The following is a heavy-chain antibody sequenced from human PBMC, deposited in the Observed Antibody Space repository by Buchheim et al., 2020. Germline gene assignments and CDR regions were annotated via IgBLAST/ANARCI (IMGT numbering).Heavy chain of an antibody. CDR1: GFTFSSYG. J-gene: IGHJ4*02. Sequence: QVQLVESGGGVVQPGRSLRLSCAASGFTFSSYGMHWVRPAPGKGLEWVAVISYDGSNKYYADSVKGRFTISRDNSKNTLYLQMNSLRAEDTAVYYCAKDFIVATIASSHFDYWGQGTL. D-gene: IGHD5-12*01. CDR3: AKDFIVATIASSHFDY. V-gene: IGHV3-30*18. CDR2: ISYDGSNK.